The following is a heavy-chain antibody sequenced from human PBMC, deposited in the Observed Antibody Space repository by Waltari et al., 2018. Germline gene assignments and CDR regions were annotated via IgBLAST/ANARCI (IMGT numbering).Heavy chain of an antibody. Sequence: QVQLPRWGTRLLKPSETLSLTCAVYGESFSGYYWGWIRQPPGKGLEWIGDINDDGDTNYNPSLESRLTISVDTSKNQFSLKLNAVSAADTAMYYCMRAPAYKGYFDYWGQGILVTVSS. CDR3: MRAPAYKGYFDY. V-gene: IGHV4-34*01. J-gene: IGHJ4*02. CDR1: GESFSGYY. D-gene: IGHD2-21*01. CDR2: INDDGDT.